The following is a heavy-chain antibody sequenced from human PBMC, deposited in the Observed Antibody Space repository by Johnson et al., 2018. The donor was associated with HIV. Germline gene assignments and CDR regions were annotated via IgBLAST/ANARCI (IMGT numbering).Heavy chain of an antibody. CDR2: IWYDGSNK. V-gene: IGHV3-33*08. CDR3: ASVYYDILTGYYYDAFDM. CDR1: GFSFSSYG. D-gene: IGHD3-9*01. Sequence: QVQLLESGGGVVQPGRSLRLSCAASGFSFSSYGMHWVRQAPGKGLEWVAVIWYDGSNKNYADSVKGRFTISRDNSKTTLYLQTNSLRAEDTAVYYCASVYYDILTGYYYDAFDMWGQGTVVTVSS. J-gene: IGHJ3*02.